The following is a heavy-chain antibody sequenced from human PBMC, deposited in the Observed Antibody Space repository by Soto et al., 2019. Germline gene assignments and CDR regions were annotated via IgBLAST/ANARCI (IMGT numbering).Heavy chain of an antibody. J-gene: IGHJ4*02. CDR1: GASITFGGYS. CDR3: ARGGGSDSFDY. CDR2: INHLETT. V-gene: IGHV4-30-2*01. Sequence: SETLSLTCPVSGASITFGGYSWSWIRQTPGKGLEWIGYINHLETTFYNPSFESRLTLSIDRAKNQFSLKLHSMSAADRAVYFCARGGGSDSFDYWGQGILVTVSS. D-gene: IGHD1-26*01.